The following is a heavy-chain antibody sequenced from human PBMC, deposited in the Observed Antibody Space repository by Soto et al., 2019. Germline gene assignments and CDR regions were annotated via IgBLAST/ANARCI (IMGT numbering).Heavy chain of an antibody. V-gene: IGHV3-23*01. Sequence: PGGSLRLSCAASGFTFSSYAMSWVRQAPGKGLEWVSAISGSGGSTYYADSVKGRFTISRDNSKNTLYLQMNSLRAEDTAVYYCAKVGDHPTISGYLNYFDYWDQGTLVTVSS. J-gene: IGHJ4*02. CDR1: GFTFSSYA. D-gene: IGHD3-22*01. CDR2: ISGSGGST. CDR3: AKVGDHPTISGYLNYFDY.